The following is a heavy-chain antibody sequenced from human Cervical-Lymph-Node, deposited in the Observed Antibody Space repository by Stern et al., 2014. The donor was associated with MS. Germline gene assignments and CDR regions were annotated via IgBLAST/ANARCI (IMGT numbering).Heavy chain of an antibody. CDR3: ARAVQLRSAHNWFDP. V-gene: IGHV3-33*01. CDR2: IWSDGSNA. CDR1: GFTFSNYG. J-gene: IGHJ5*02. Sequence: VQLVESGGGVVQPGRSLRLSCAASGFTFSNYGMNWARQAPGKGLEWVAFIWSDGSNAYHSESVKGRFTISRDNSKNTVYLQMNNVRAEDTAVYYCARAVQLRSAHNWFDPWGQGTLVTVAS. D-gene: IGHD6-19*01.